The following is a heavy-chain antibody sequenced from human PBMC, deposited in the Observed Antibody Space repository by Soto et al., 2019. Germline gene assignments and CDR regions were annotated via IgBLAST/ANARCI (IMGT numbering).Heavy chain of an antibody. J-gene: IGHJ4*02. V-gene: IGHV1-3*01. CDR1: GYTFTSYA. CDR2: INAGNGNT. CDR3: ARDQYYYDSSGYYYFDP. D-gene: IGHD3-22*01. Sequence: ASVKVSCKASGYTFTSYAMHWVRQAPGQRLEWMGWINAGNGNTKYSQKFQGRVTITRDTSASTAYMELSSLRSEDTAVYYCARDQYYYDSSGYYYFDPWGQGTLVTVSS.